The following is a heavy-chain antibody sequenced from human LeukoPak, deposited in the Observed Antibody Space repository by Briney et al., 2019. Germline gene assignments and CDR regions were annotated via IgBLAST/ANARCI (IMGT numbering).Heavy chain of an antibody. D-gene: IGHD5-18*01. J-gene: IGHJ4*02. CDR2: ISAYNGNT. V-gene: IGHV1-18*01. CDR1: GYTFTSYG. CDR3: ARDLVDTAMVPLDY. Sequence: GASVKVSFKASGYTFTSYGISWVRQAPGQGLEWMGWISAYNGNTNYAQKLQGRVTMTTDTSTSTAYMELRSLRSDDTAVYYCARDLVDTAMVPLDYWGQGTLVTVSS.